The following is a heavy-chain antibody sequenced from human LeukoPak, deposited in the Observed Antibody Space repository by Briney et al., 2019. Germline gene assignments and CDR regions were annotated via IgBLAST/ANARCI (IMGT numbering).Heavy chain of an antibody. CDR2: IYYSGST. V-gene: IGHV4-61*05. Sequence: SETLSLTCIVSGDSISGSSYYWGWIRQPPGKGLEWIGYIYYSGSTNYNPSLKSRVTISVDTSKNQFSLKLSSVTAADTAVYYCARVRDGRYFDYWGQGTLVTVSS. CDR1: GDSISGSSYY. CDR3: ARVRDGRYFDY. J-gene: IGHJ4*02. D-gene: IGHD5-24*01.